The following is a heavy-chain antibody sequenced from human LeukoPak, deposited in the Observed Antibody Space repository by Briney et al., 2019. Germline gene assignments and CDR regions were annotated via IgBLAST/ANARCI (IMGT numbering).Heavy chain of an antibody. D-gene: IGHD6-19*01. CDR2: IYYGGNT. V-gene: IGHV4-59*01. J-gene: IGHJ4*02. CDR1: GGSISSYY. CDR3: ARDLYSSH. Sequence: SETLSLTCTVSGGSISSYYWSWIRQPPGKGLEWIGYIYYGGNTNYNPSLKSRVTISVDTSKNQFSLKLSSVTAADTAVYYCARDLYSSHWGQGTLLTVSS.